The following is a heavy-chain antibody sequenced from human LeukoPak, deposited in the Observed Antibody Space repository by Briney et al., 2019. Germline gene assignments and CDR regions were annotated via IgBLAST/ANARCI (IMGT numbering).Heavy chain of an antibody. D-gene: IGHD3-10*01. V-gene: IGHV3-21*01. J-gene: IGHJ4*02. Sequence: GGSLRLSCAASGFTFSSYSMNWVRQAPGKGLEWVSSISSRSSYIYYADSVKGRFTISRDNAKNSLYLQMNSLRAEDTAVYYCARDRDLNDYWGQGTLVTVSS. CDR2: ISSRSSYI. CDR3: ARDRDLNDY. CDR1: GFTFSSYS.